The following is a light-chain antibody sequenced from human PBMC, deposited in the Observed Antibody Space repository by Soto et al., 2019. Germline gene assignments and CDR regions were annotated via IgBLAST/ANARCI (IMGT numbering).Light chain of an antibody. Sequence: EIVLTQSPATLSLSPGERATLSCRASQSVSSYLAWYQQKPGRAPRLLFYDASNRATGIPARFSGNGSGTDFTLTITSLEPEDFAVYYCQQRSNWPLTFGGGTKVDIK. CDR2: DAS. CDR3: QQRSNWPLT. J-gene: IGKJ4*01. CDR1: QSVSSY. V-gene: IGKV3-11*01.